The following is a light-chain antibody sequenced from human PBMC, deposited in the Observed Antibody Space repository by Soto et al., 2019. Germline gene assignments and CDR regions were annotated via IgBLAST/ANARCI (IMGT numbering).Light chain of an antibody. CDR2: DAS. Sequence: DIQMTQSPSSLSASVGDRVTITCQASQDISNYLNWYQQEPGKAPKLLIYDASNLETGVPSRFSGSGSGTDFTFTISSLQPDDFATYYCQSYDSEPSWTFGHGTKVDIK. J-gene: IGKJ1*01. V-gene: IGKV1-33*01. CDR3: QSYDSEPSWT. CDR1: QDISNY.